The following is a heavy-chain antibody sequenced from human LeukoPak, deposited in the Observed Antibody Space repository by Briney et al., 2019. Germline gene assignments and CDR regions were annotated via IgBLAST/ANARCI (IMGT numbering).Heavy chain of an antibody. V-gene: IGHV3-30*02. D-gene: IGHD2-15*01. Sequence: GGSLRLSRAASGFTFRTYGMHWVRQAPGKGLEWVTFIQNDGSEKNYADSVKGRFTISRDNSKNTVYLQMNSLRADDTAVYYCAKDSVPYCTGGSCHPLWGQGTMVIVSS. CDR2: IQNDGSEK. J-gene: IGHJ3*01. CDR3: AKDSVPYCTGGSCHPL. CDR1: GFTFRTYG.